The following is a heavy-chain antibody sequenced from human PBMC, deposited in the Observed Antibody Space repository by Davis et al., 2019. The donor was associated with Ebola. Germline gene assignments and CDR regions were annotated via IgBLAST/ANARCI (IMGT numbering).Heavy chain of an antibody. V-gene: IGHV3-30*18. CDR3: ANLPGSGSGCTGGVCQPHYYGMDV. D-gene: IGHD2-8*02. CDR2: ISYDGSNK. J-gene: IGHJ6*02. CDR1: GFTFSSYG. Sequence: GESLKISCAASGFTFSSYGMHWVRQAPGKGLEWVAVISYDGSNKYYADSVKGRFTISRDNSKNTLYLQMNSLRAEDTAVYYCANLPGSGSGCTGGVCQPHYYGMDVWGQGTTVTFSS.